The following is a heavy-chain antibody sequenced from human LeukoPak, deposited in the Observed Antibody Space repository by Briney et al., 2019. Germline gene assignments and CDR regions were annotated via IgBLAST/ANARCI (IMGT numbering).Heavy chain of an antibody. J-gene: IGHJ4*02. V-gene: IGHV3-23*01. D-gene: IGHD5-18*01. CDR3: AKEDPAIILGIDY. CDR2: VTGSGGST. CDR1: GFTFSSYA. Sequence: GGSLRLSCAASGFTFSSYAMSWVRQAPGKGLEWVSAVTGSGGSTYHADSVRGRFTISRDNSKNTLFLRLDSLRVEDTAVYYCAKEDPAIILGIDYWGQGALVIVSS.